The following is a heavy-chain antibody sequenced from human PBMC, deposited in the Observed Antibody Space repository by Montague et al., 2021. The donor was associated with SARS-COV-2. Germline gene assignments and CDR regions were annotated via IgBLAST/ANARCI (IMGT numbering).Heavy chain of an antibody. J-gene: IGHJ4*02. D-gene: IGHD5-24*01. CDR3: ASSVDNYNLGY. CDR2: IDPSDSYT. CDR1: GYSFTSYW. Sequence: QSGAEVKKPGESLRISCKGSGYSFTSYWISWVRKMPGKGLEWMGRIDPSDSYTNHSPSFQGYATISAEKSISTAYLQWISLKASDTARYYCASSVDNYNLGYWGQGTLVTVSS. V-gene: IGHV5-10-1*01.